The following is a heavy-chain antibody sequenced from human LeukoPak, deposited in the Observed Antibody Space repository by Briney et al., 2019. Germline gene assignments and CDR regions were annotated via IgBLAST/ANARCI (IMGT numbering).Heavy chain of an antibody. Sequence: GGSLRLSCAASGFTFSIYSMNWVRQAPGKGLEWLSSITSSSNYIYYADSVKGRFTISRDNVQNSLYLQMNSLRAEDTAMYCCARDRGYFDNWGQATLVTVSS. V-gene: IGHV3-21*01. CDR3: ARDRGYFDN. J-gene: IGHJ4*02. CDR1: GFTFSIYS. CDR2: ITSSSNYI.